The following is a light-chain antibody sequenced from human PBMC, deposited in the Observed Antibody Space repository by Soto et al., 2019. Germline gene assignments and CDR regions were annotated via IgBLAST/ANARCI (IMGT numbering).Light chain of an antibody. Sequence: DIQMTQSPSSLSASVGDRATITCRASQGISNYLAWYQQKPGKVPKLLIYAASTLRSGAPPRFSGSGSGTDFKLTISSLQPEDVATYYYQKYNSAPLTFGGGTKVEIK. V-gene: IGKV1-27*01. CDR3: QKYNSAPLT. CDR1: QGISNY. CDR2: AAS. J-gene: IGKJ4*01.